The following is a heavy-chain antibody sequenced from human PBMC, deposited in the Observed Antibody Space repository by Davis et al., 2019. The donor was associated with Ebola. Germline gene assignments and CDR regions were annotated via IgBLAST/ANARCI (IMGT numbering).Heavy chain of an antibody. V-gene: IGHV3-21*01. J-gene: IGHJ4*02. CDR2: ISSSSSYI. CDR1: GFTFSSYG. CDR3: ARVPSTGNSFTY. Sequence: GESLKISCAASGFTFSSYGMHWVRQAPGKGLEWVSSISSSSSYIYYADSVKGRFTISRDNAKNSLYLQMNSLRAEDTAVYYCARVPSTGNSFTYWGQGTLVTVSS. D-gene: IGHD6-13*01.